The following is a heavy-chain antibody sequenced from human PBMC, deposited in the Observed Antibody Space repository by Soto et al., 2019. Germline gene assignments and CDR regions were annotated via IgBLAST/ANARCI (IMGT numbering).Heavy chain of an antibody. CDR3: ARWPQPRYTADPYAVDV. V-gene: IGHV1-69*11. CDR2: IVPSLDTT. J-gene: IGHJ6*02. Sequence: QVHLVQSGTEVKKPGSSVKVSCKASGGTFSSSGFSWVRQAPGQGLEWMGMIVPSLDTTNYAQKFQARVTITADEVTSPDYMALRRLRSEDTAVYYCARWPQPRYTADPYAVDVWGQGTRVIVSS. D-gene: IGHD3-16*02. CDR1: GGTFSSSG.